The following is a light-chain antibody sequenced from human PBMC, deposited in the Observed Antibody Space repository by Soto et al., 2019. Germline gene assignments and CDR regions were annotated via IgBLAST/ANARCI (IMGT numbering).Light chain of an antibody. CDR2: GAS. J-gene: IGKJ4*01. CDR3: QQYGSSPQT. CDR1: QSVSSSY. V-gene: IGKV3-20*01. Sequence: EIVFTQYTGPLSFSQGERATPSRSTSQSVSSSYLAWYQQKPGQAPRLLIQGASSRATGIPDRFSGRGSGTDFTLTISRLEPEDFALYYCQQYGSSPQTFGGGTKVDIK.